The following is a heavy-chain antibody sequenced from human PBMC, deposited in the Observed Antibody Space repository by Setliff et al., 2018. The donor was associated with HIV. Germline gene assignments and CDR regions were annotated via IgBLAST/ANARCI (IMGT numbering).Heavy chain of an antibody. Sequence: SETLSLTCTVSGGSISSSSYYWGWIRQPPGKGLEWIGSIYYSGSTYYNPSLKSRVTISVDTSKNQFSLKLSSVTAADTAVYYCASLTRGPAMQMGYFDYWGQGTLVTVSS. V-gene: IGHV4-39*01. CDR1: GGSISSSSYY. J-gene: IGHJ4*02. D-gene: IGHD5-18*01. CDR2: IYYSGST. CDR3: ASLTRGPAMQMGYFDY.